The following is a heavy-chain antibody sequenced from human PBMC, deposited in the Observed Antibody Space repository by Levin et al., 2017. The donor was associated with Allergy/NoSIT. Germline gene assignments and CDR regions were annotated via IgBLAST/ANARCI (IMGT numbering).Heavy chain of an antibody. CDR3: ARHSWRGYDQSNWFDP. V-gene: IGHV4-39*01. Sequence: SSSPLSLPFPFSFFSISFFIFFCVWFRHPPFPFLSLLVRLSSRGRPYYNPSLKSRVTISVDTSKNQFSLKLSSVTAADTAVYYCARHSWRGYDQSNWFDPWGQGTLVTVSS. CDR2: LSSRGRP. D-gene: IGHD3-3*01. J-gene: IGHJ5*02. CDR1: FFSISFFIFF.